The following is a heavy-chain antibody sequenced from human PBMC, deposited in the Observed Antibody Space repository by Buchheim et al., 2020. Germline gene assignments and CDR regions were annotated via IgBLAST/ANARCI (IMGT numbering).Heavy chain of an antibody. D-gene: IGHD2-15*01. J-gene: IGHJ4*02. V-gene: IGHV3-23*01. Sequence: EVQLLESGGGLVQPGGSLRLSCAASGLTFSSYAMSWVRQAPGKGLEWVSAISGSGGTTYYADSVKGRFTISRDNSKNTLYLQMNSLRAEDMAVYYCAKLRTWPVVVAAPYFENWGQGTL. CDR2: ISGSGGTT. CDR1: GLTFSSYA. CDR3: AKLRTWPVVVAAPYFEN.